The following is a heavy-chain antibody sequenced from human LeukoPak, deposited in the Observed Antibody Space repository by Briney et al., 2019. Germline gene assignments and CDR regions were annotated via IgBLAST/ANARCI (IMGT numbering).Heavy chain of an antibody. V-gene: IGHV4-4*02. CDR2: SSLCGHT. D-gene: IGHD2-8*01. CDR3: ARENGAFSPFGF. Sequence: SETLSLTCGVSGGTISTTNWWRWVRQPPGQGLEWMGESSLCGHTNYSPPLNSRVTMSLDKPKNKVSLNLSSVTAADTAVYYCARENGAFSPFGFWSQGTLVTVPS. CDR1: GGTISTTNW. J-gene: IGHJ4*02.